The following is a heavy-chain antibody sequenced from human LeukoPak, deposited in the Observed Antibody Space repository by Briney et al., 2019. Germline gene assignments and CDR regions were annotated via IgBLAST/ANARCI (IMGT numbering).Heavy chain of an antibody. Sequence: GGSLRLSCAASEFTFSSYTMNWVRQAPGKGLEWVSSISSTSSYMYYADSVKGRFTLSRDNAKNSLYLQMNSLRAEDTAVYYCARAAYSYGPRGFDYWGQGTLVTVSS. CDR1: EFTFSSYT. V-gene: IGHV3-21*01. J-gene: IGHJ4*02. CDR3: ARAAYSYGPRGFDY. D-gene: IGHD5-18*01. CDR2: ISSTSSYM.